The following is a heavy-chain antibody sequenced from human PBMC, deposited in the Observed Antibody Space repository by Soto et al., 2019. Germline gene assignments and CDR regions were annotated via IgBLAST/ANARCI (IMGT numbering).Heavy chain of an antibody. CDR2: ISGGGSYI. J-gene: IGHJ6*02. Sequence: GSLRLSCSASGFTFSDENMSWVRQVPGKGLEWVSGISGGGSYIFYADSVQGRFSISRDNPKNSLFLEMNSLRVEDTAVYYCARDSDCHSTSCFFPPHVWGQGTTVTVSS. V-gene: IGHV3-21*06. D-gene: IGHD2-2*01. CDR1: GFTFSDEN. CDR3: ARDSDCHSTSCFFPPHV.